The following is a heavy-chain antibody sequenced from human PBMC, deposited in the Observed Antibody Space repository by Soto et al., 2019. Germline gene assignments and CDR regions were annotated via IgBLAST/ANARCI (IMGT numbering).Heavy chain of an antibody. CDR2: IYYSGST. Sequence: SETLSLTCTVSGGSISSYYWTWIRQPPGKGLEWIGYIYYSGSTNYNPSLNSRVTISVDTSKNQFSLKLRSVTAADTAVYFCATGQGGNDFHFDYWGQGTLVTVSS. V-gene: IGHV4-59*01. CDR3: ATGQGGNDFHFDY. D-gene: IGHD2-15*01. CDR1: GGSISSYY. J-gene: IGHJ4*02.